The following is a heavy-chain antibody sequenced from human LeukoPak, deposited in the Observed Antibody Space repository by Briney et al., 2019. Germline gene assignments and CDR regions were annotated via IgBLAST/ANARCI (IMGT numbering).Heavy chain of an antibody. CDR3: ARDRSMTTVFVYYYYYMDV. D-gene: IGHD4-11*01. V-gene: IGHV1-18*01. J-gene: IGHJ6*03. CDR2: ISAYNGNT. CDR1: GYTFTSYG. Sequence: ASVKVSCKASGYTFTSYGISWVRQAPGQGLEWMGWISAYNGNTNYAQKLQGRVTMTTDTSTSTAYMELRSLRSDDTAVYYCARDRSMTTVFVYYYYYMDVWGKGTTVTVSS.